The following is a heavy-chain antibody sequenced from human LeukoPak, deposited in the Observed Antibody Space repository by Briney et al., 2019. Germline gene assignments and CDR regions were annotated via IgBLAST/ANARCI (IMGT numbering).Heavy chain of an antibody. J-gene: IGHJ3*02. D-gene: IGHD4-23*01. V-gene: IGHV3-23*01. CDR3: AKVRSPTVVTQLNAFDI. Sequence: PGGSLRLSCAASGLTFSTYGMNWVRQAPGTGLEGVSAITGCGGNTYYADSVKGRFTVSRDNSKNTLFLQMKSLRADDTAVYYCAKVRSPTVVTQLNAFDIWGQGTMVTVSS. CDR1: GLTFSTYG. CDR2: ITGCGGNT.